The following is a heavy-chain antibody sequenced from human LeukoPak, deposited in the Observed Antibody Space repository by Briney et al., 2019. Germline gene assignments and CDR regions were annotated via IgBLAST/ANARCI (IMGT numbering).Heavy chain of an antibody. CDR1: GFTFSSYE. V-gene: IGHV3-48*03. CDR3: ARDFGDSYGYDWFDP. CDR2: ISSSGGTI. J-gene: IGHJ5*02. D-gene: IGHD5-18*01. Sequence: GGSLRLSCVASGFTFSSYEMNWVRQAPGKGLQWVSYISSSGGTIYYADSVKGRFTISRDNAKNSLYLQMNSLRAEDTAVYYCARDFGDSYGYDWFDPWGQGTLVTVSS.